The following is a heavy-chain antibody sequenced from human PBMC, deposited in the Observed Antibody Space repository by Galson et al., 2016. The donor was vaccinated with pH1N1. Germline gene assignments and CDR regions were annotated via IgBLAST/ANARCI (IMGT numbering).Heavy chain of an antibody. CDR1: GFSLSTGGVA. CDR3: AHRQGTPSHDNKGYHWVFDY. J-gene: IGHJ4*02. D-gene: IGHD2-15*01. Sequence: PALVKPTQTLTLTCTFSGFSLSTGGVAVGWIRQPPGKALEWLALIYWNDDKRYSPSLESRLTITKDTSKNQVVLTMTNLDPVDTATYYGAHRQGTPSHDNKGYHWVFDYWGQGTLVTVSS. CDR2: IYWNDDK. V-gene: IGHV2-5*01.